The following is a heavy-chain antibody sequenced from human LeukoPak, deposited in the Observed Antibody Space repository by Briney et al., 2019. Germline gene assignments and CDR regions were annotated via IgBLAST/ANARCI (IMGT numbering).Heavy chain of an antibody. J-gene: IGHJ4*02. CDR1: GYTFTGYY. D-gene: IGHD3-10*01. Sequence: ASVKVSCKASGYTFTGYYMHWVRQAPGQGLEWMGWINPNSGGTDYAQKFQGRVTMTRDTSISTAYMELSRLRSDDTAVYYCARDLPDYGSGSYYFDYWGQGTLVTVSS. CDR2: INPNSGGT. V-gene: IGHV1-2*02. CDR3: ARDLPDYGSGSYYFDY.